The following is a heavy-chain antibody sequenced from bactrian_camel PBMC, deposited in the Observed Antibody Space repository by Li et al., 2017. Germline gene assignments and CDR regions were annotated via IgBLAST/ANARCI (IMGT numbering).Heavy chain of an antibody. Sequence: VQLVESGGGLVQPGGTLRLSCAASGFTFSSAFMNWLRQAPGKGLEWVSSIRSGDGTTNYSDSVKGRFIISQDNAKNMVYLQMNSLKSEDTAMYYCAANRYRPVIGCSPDHQGYTYWGQGTQVTVS. V-gene: IGHV3S40*01. CDR2: IRSGDGTT. CDR3: AANRYRPVIGCSPDHQGYTY. D-gene: IGHD5*01. J-gene: IGHJ4*01. CDR1: GFTFSSAF.